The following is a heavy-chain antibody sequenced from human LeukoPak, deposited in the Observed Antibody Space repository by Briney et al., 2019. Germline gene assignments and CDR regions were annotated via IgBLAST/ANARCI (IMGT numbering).Heavy chain of an antibody. D-gene: IGHD3-10*01. CDR1: GGSISSYY. CDR2: IYTSGST. V-gene: IGHV4-4*07. Sequence: PSETLSLTCTVSGGSISSYYWSWIRQPAGKGLEWIGRIYTSGSTNYNPSLKSRVTMSVDTSKNQFSLKLSSVTAADTAVYYCVRDLGYYYGSGSRSGNWFDPWGQGTLVTVSS. J-gene: IGHJ5*02. CDR3: VRDLGYYYGSGSRSGNWFDP.